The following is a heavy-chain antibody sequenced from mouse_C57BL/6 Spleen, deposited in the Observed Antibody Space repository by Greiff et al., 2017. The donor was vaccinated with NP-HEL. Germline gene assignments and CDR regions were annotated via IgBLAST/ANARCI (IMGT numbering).Heavy chain of an antibody. CDR2: IDPENGDT. J-gene: IGHJ1*03. CDR1: GINIQDDY. V-gene: IGHV14-4*01. CDR3: TTFSRVPF. D-gene: IGHD2-10*02. Sequence: EVQLQQSRAEPVWPGASVQLSCTASGINIQDDYMHWVKQRPEQGLEWIGWIDPENGDTVYASKFQGKATITADTSSNTAYLQLSSLTSEDTAVYYCTTFSRVPFWSTGTTVTVSS.